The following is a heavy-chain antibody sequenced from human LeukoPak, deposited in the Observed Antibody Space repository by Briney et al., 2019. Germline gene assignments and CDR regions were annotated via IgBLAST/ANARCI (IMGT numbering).Heavy chain of an antibody. Sequence: GGSLRLSCAASGSNVISNYMSWVRQAPGKGLEWVSVIYSGGSTYYAASVKGRFTISRDRTKNMLYLQMNNLRAEDTATYYCAIIHSYGHAWGQGTLVTVSS. V-gene: IGHV3-66*01. CDR3: AIIHSYGHA. J-gene: IGHJ5*02. CDR2: IYSGGST. CDR1: GSNVISNY. D-gene: IGHD3-10*01.